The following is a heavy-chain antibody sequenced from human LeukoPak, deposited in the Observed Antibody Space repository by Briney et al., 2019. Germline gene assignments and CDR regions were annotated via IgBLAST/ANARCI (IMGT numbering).Heavy chain of an antibody. CDR1: GGTFSSYA. CDR3: ASTYCGGDCYSGWFDP. Sequence: ASVKVSCKASGGTFSSYAISWVRQAPGQGLEWMGGVTPIFGTANYAQKFQGRVTITADESTSTAYMELSSLRSKDTAVYYCASTYCGGDCYSGWFDPWGQGTLVTVSS. J-gene: IGHJ5*02. V-gene: IGHV1-69*13. CDR2: VTPIFGTA. D-gene: IGHD2-21*02.